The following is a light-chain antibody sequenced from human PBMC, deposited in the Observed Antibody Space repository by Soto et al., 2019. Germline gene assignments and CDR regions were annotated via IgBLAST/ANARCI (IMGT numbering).Light chain of an antibody. V-gene: IGKV1-5*03. Sequence: DIQMTQSPSTLSASVGDRVTITCRASQSIGSWLAWYQQKAGEAPKLLIYKASTLESGVPSRFSGSGSGTEFTRKIRSLQPDDFATYYCQQYNYYSWTFGQGTKVEIK. CDR3: QQYNYYSWT. CDR2: KAS. J-gene: IGKJ1*01. CDR1: QSIGSW.